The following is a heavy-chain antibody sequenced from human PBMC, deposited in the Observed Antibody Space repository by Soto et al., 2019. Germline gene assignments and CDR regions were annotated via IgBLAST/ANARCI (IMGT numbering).Heavy chain of an antibody. D-gene: IGHD1-26*01. Sequence: PGGSLRLSCAASGFTFSYYGMHWVRQAPGKGLEWVAVISFDGSRQFYGDSVKGRFTISRDNSRNTLSLQMNSLRAEDTAVYYCAKDGSGKTWSSYYGMDVWGQGTTVTVSS. CDR2: ISFDGSRQ. J-gene: IGHJ6*02. V-gene: IGHV3-30*18. CDR3: AKDGSGKTWSSYYGMDV. CDR1: GFTFSYYG.